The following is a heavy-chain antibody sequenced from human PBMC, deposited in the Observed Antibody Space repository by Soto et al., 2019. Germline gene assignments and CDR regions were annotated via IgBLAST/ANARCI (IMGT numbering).Heavy chain of an antibody. CDR3: AKVFLSSSSVAFDI. V-gene: IGHV3-23*01. J-gene: IGHJ3*02. CDR1: GFTFSSYA. D-gene: IGHD6-6*01. Sequence: PVGSLRLSCAASGFTFSSYAMSWVRQAPGKGLERVSAISGSGGSTYYADSVKGRFTISRDNSKNTLYLQMNSLRAEDTAVYYCAKVFLSSSSVAFDIWGQGTMVTVSS. CDR2: ISGSGGST.